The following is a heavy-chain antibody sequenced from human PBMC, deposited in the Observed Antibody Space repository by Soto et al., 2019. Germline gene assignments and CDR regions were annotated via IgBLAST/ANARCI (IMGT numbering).Heavy chain of an antibody. CDR1: GFTFSSYA. J-gene: IGHJ6*02. V-gene: IGHV3-23*01. D-gene: IGHD4-17*01. CDR3: AKDRLRGRLGWSIGCCCMDV. Sequence: EVQLLESGGGLVQPGGSLRLSCAASGFTFSSYAMSWVRQAPGKGLELVSAISGSGCSTYYEDSVKGRFTISRDNSKNTLYLQMNSLRAADTAVYYCAKDRLRGRLGWSIGCCCMDVWGQGTTVTVSS. CDR2: ISGSGCST.